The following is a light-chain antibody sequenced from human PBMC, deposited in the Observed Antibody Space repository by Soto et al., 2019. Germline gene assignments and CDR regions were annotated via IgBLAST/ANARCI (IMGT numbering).Light chain of an antibody. CDR1: QNIRDN. CDR2: GTS. V-gene: IGKV3-15*01. CDR3: QQSYSAPRT. Sequence: TQSPATLSVSPGERATLSCRASQNIRDNLAWYQQRPGQAPRLLIYGTSTRATGVPARFSGRGFGTDFTLTIHRLQSEDFATYYCQQSYSAPRTFGQGTKVEIK. J-gene: IGKJ1*01.